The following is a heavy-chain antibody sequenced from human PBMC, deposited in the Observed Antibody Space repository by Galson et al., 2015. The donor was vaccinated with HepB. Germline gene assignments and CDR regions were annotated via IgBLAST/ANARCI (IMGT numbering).Heavy chain of an antibody. CDR3: AKASPGTVVTLPFDY. V-gene: IGHV3-30*18. D-gene: IGHD4-23*01. CDR1: GFTFSSYG. CDR2: ISYDGSNK. Sequence: SLRLSCAASGFTFSSYGMHWVRQAPGKGPEWVAVISYDGSNKYYADSVKGRFTISRDNSKNTLYLQMNSLRAEDTAVYYCAKASPGTVVTLPFDYWGQGTLVTVSS. J-gene: IGHJ4*02.